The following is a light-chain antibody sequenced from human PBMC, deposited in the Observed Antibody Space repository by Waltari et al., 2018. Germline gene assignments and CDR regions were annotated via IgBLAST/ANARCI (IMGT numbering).Light chain of an antibody. CDR3: CAYAGAYTYV. V-gene: IGLV2-11*01. J-gene: IGLJ1*01. CDR2: DVN. Sequence: QSAPTQPRSVSGSPEQSVTIPCPGTSSYVGGYDYVSWYQQHPGKAPKLMIYDVNKRPSGVPDRFSGSKSGNTASLTISGLQTEDEADYYCCAYAGAYTYVFGTGTTVIVL. CDR1: SSYVGGYDY.